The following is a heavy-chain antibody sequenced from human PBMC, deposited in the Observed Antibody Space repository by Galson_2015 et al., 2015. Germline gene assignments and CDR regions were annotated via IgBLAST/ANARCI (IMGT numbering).Heavy chain of an antibody. Sequence: SVKVSCKVSGYTLTGLSMHWVRQAPGKGLEWMGGFDPEDGETIYAQKFQGRVTMAEDTSTDTAYMELSSLRSEDTAVYYCATVMVGNWNYDCWGQGTLVTVSS. CDR2: FDPEDGET. V-gene: IGHV1-24*01. CDR1: GYTLTGLS. D-gene: IGHD1-7*01. J-gene: IGHJ4*02. CDR3: ATVMVGNWNYDC.